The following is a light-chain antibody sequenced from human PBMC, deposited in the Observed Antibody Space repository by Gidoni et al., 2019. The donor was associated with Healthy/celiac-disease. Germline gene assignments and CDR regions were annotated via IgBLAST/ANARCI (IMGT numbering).Light chain of an antibody. CDR3: QSADSNGVV. V-gene: IGLV3-25*03. CDR1: ALPKQY. J-gene: IGLJ2*01. Sequence: SYELTQPPSVSVSPGQTARITCSGDALPKQYAYWYQQKPGQAPVLVIYKDSERPSGIPERFSGSSSGTTVTLTISGVQEEDEADYYCQSADSNGVVFGGGTKLTVL. CDR2: KDS.